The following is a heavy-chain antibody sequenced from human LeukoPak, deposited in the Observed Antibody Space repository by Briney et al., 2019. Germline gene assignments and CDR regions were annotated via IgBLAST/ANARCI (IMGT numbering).Heavy chain of an antibody. V-gene: IGHV3-53*01. D-gene: IGHD3-10*01. CDR1: GFTVSSTY. Sequence: GGSQRLSCAASGFTVSSTYMSWVRQPAGKGLEWVSVIYTGGTTFYADSVKGRFTISRDTSKNTLYLQMNSLRADDTAVYYCTKLKGWYGEGYFDYWGQGTLVTVSS. CDR3: TKLKGWYGEGYFDY. CDR2: IYTGGTT. J-gene: IGHJ4*02.